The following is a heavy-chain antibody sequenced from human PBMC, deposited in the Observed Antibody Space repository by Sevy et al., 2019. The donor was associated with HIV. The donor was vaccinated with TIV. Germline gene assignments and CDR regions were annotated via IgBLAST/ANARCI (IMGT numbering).Heavy chain of an antibody. V-gene: IGHV4-39*01. D-gene: IGHD6-13*01. CDR1: GASIRDSSYY. Sequence: SKTLSLTCTVSGASIRDSSYYWAWIRQPPGKGLEWIGNIYSYGETYYNSSLKSRVTISVDTSKNQFSLRLTSVTAADTAIYFCARSMEQQLDAFDIWGQGTMVTVSS. CDR2: IYSYGET. CDR3: ARSMEQQLDAFDI. J-gene: IGHJ3*02.